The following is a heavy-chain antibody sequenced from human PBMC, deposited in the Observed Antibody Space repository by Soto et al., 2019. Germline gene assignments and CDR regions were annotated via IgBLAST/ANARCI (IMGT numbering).Heavy chain of an antibody. CDR3: AKVGYHDFWSGSYY. CDR2: ISGSGGST. V-gene: IGHV3-23*01. D-gene: IGHD3-3*01. J-gene: IGHJ4*02. CDR1: GFTFSSYA. Sequence: GGSLRLSCAASGFTFSSYAMSWVRQAPGKGLEWVSAISGSGGSTYYADSVKGRFTISRDNSKNTLYLQMNSLRAEDTAVYYCAKVGYHDFWSGSYYWGQGTLVTVSS.